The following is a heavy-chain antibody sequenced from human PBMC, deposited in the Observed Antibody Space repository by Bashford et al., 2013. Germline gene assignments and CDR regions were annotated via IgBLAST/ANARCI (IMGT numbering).Heavy chain of an antibody. D-gene: IGHD3-10*01. Sequence: VRQAPGKGLDVGRKYYWWWCGTYYADSVKGRFTISRDNYLNTLYLQINNLRAEDTAFYYCAKPPGSGSSYYYFDYWGQGTLVTVSS. CDR3: AKPPGSGSSYYYFDY. CDR2: YWWWCGT. J-gene: IGHJ4*01. V-gene: IGHV3-23*01.